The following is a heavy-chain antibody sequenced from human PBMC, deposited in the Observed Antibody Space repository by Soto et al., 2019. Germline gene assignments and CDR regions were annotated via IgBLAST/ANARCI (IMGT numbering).Heavy chain of an antibody. CDR3: TREYSGYDKNRFDP. V-gene: IGHV4-31*03. CDR1: GGSIRSSSHY. Sequence: QVQLQESGPGLVKPSQTLSLTCTVSGGSIRSSSHYWTWIRQHPGKGLEWIGYIYYSGTTYYNPSLKCRLTISVDTSKNQFSLKLTSVPAAHTAIYYCTREYSGYDKNRFDPWGQGTLVTVSS. CDR2: IYYSGTT. D-gene: IGHD5-12*01. J-gene: IGHJ5*02.